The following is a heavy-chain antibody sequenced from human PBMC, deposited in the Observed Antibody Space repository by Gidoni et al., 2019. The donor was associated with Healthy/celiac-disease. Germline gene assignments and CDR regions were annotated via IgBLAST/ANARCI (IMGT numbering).Heavy chain of an antibody. CDR2: IKQDGSEK. J-gene: IGHJ6*02. Sequence: EVQLVESGGGLVQPGGSLRPSCDALGFTFGSDWMSWVRQAPGKGLEWVANIKQDGSEKYYVDSVKGRFTISRDNAKNSLYLQMNSLRAEDTAVYYCARGSSSRYYYYYGMDVWGQGTTVTVSS. CDR3: ARGSSSRYYYYYGMDV. D-gene: IGHD6-13*01. CDR1: GFTFGSDW. V-gene: IGHV3-7*01.